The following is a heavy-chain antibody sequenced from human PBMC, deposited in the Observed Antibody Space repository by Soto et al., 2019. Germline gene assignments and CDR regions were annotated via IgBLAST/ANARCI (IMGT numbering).Heavy chain of an antibody. V-gene: IGHV5-51*01. Sequence: ASVKVSCKGSGYSFTTYWIAWVRQMPGKGLEWMGIIYPGDSDTRYSPSFQGQVTISADKSINTAYLQWSSLKASDTAMYYCARRASSTSSAHFDYWGQGTLVTVSS. J-gene: IGHJ4*02. CDR1: GYSFTTYW. D-gene: IGHD6-6*01. CDR3: ARRASSTSSAHFDY. CDR2: IYPGDSDT.